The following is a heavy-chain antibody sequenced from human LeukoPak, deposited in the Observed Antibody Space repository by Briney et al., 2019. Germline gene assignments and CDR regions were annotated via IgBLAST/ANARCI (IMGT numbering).Heavy chain of an antibody. CDR1: GFTFSLSW. V-gene: IGHV3-74*01. Sequence: GGSLRLSCAASGFTFSLSWMHWVCQAPGKGLEWVSSINYDARSRTYADSVKGRLTISRDNAENTLFLQMNSLRVEDTAIYSCVRGAGPGTPFDWGQGILVTVSS. CDR2: INYDARSR. D-gene: IGHD1-1*01. CDR3: VRGAGPGTPFD. J-gene: IGHJ1*01.